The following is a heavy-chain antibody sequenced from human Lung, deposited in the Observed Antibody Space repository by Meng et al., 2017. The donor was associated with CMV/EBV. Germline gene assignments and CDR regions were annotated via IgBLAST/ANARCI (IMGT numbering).Heavy chain of an antibody. V-gene: IGHV1-58*01. CDR3: AAEALKEQWLVYYYGMDV. Sequence: SVXVSXKASGFTFTSSAVQWVRQARGQRLEWIGWIVVGSGNTNYAQKFQERVTITRDMSTSTAYMELSSLRSEDTAVYYCAAEALKEQWLVYYYGMDVWXQGTTVTVSS. D-gene: IGHD6-19*01. CDR2: IVVGSGNT. CDR1: GFTFTSSA. J-gene: IGHJ6*02.